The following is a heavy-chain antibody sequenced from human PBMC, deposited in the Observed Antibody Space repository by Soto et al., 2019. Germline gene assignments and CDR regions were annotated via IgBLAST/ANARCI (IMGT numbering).Heavy chain of an antibody. J-gene: IGHJ4*02. D-gene: IGHD3-22*01. CDR1: GFSLSTSGVG. V-gene: IGHV2-5*01. Sequence: SVPTLVNPTQTLTLTCTFAGFSLSTSGVGLGWIRQPPGKALEWLALIYWNDDKRYSPSLKSRLTITKDTSKNQVVLTMTNMDPVDTATYYCAHRLESQWLNHFDYWGQGTLVTVSS. CDR3: AHRLESQWLNHFDY. CDR2: IYWNDDK.